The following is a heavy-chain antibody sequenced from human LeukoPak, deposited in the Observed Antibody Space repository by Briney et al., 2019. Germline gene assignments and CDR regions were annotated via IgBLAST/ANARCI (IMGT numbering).Heavy chain of an antibody. CDR1: GYTLTELS. Sequence: VASVNVSFKVSGYTLTELSMHWVRQAPGKGLEWMGGFDPEDGETIYAQKFQGRVTMTEDTSTDTAYMELSSLRSEDTAVYYCATDSYCSSTSCYSYYYYGMDVWGQGTTVTVSS. D-gene: IGHD2-2*01. CDR2: FDPEDGET. CDR3: ATDSYCSSTSCYSYYYYGMDV. J-gene: IGHJ6*02. V-gene: IGHV1-24*01.